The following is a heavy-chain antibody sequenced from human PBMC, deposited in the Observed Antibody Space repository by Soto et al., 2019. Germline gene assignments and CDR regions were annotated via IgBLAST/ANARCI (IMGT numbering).Heavy chain of an antibody. CDR3: ARGSGIVALPGELEDVKYDS. CDR2: INESGST. CDR1: GQSFSGHS. V-gene: IGHV4-34*01. D-gene: IGHD1-1*01. Sequence: QVQLQQWGAGLVKPSETLSLSCAVYGQSFSGHSWAWIRQPPGKGLEWIGEINESGSTYYNPSLKSRATSSTDTSKDQFSLKLSSVSAADTAAYFCARGSGIVALPGELEDVKYDSWGQGTLVNVSS. J-gene: IGHJ4*02.